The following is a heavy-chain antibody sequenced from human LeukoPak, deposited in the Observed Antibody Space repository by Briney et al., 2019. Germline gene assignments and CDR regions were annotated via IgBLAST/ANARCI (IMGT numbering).Heavy chain of an antibody. CDR1: GYTFTSYG. CDR2: ISAYNGNT. V-gene: IGHV1-18*01. CDR3: ARDPQLGSIIPPKYFDY. D-gene: IGHD2-2*01. J-gene: IGHJ4*02. Sequence: ASVKVPCKASGYTFTSYGISWVRQAPGQGLEWMGWISAYNGNTNYAQKLQGRVTMTTDTSTSTAYMELRSLRSDDTAVYYCARDPQLGSIIPPKYFDYWGQGTLVTVSS.